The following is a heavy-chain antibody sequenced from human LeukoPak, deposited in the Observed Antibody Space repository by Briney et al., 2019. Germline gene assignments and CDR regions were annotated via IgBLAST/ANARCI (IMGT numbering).Heavy chain of an antibody. CDR1: GYTFTGYY. CDR2: INPNSGGT. D-gene: IGHD3-3*01. Sequence: ASVKVSCKASGYTFTGYYMHWVRQAPGQGLEWMGWINPNSGGTNYAQKFQGRVTMTRDTSISTAYMELSRLRSDDTAVYYCARGEFLEWLSEYYYMDVWGKGTTVTVSS. V-gene: IGHV1-2*02. CDR3: ARGEFLEWLSEYYYMDV. J-gene: IGHJ6*03.